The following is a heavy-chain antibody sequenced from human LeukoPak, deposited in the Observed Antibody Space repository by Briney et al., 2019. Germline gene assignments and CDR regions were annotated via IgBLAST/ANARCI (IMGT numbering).Heavy chain of an antibody. V-gene: IGHV4-34*01. Sequence: SETLSLTCAVYGGSFSGYYWSWIRQPPGKGLEWIGEINHSGSTNYNPSLKSRVTISVDTSKNQFSLKLSSVTAADTAVYYCAREVVVVVAATKIVSAFDIWGQGTMVTVSS. D-gene: IGHD2-15*01. CDR2: INHSGST. CDR1: GGSFSGYY. J-gene: IGHJ3*02. CDR3: AREVVVVVAATKIVSAFDI.